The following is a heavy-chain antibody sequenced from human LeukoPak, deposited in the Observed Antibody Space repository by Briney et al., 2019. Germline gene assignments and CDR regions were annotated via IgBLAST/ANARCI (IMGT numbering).Heavy chain of an antibody. D-gene: IGHD3-22*01. CDR2: IWYDGSNK. CDR3: ARDENYYYDSSGYFDY. V-gene: IGHV3-33*01. J-gene: IGHJ4*02. CDR1: GFTFSSYG. Sequence: PGGSLRLSCAASGFTFSSYGMHWVRQAPGKGLEWVAVIWYDGSNKYYADFVKGRFTISRDNSKNTLYLQMNSLRAEDTAVYYCARDENYYYDSSGYFDYWGQGTLVTVSS.